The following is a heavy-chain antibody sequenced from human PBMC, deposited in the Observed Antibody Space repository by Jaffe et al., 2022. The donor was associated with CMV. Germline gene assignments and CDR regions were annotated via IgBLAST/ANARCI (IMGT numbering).Heavy chain of an antibody. D-gene: IGHD2-8*01. Sequence: QLQLQESGPGLVKPSETLSLTCTVSGGSISSSSYYWGWIRQPPGKGLEWIGSIYYSGSTYYNPSLKSRVTISVDTSKNQFSLKLSSVTAADTAVYYCARHSRWLYCTNGVCYAYYFDYWGQGTLVTVSS. CDR2: IYYSGST. J-gene: IGHJ4*02. CDR3: ARHSRWLYCTNGVCYAYYFDY. V-gene: IGHV4-39*01. CDR1: GGSISSSSYY.